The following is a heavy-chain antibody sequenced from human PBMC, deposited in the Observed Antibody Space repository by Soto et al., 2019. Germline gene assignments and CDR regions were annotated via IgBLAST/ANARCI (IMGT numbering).Heavy chain of an antibody. CDR2: IYYSGNT. CDR3: ARTAGRPYNWFDP. Sequence: QVQLQESGPGLVKPSQTLSLTCTVSGGSISSGGYYWSWIRQHPGKGLEWIGFIYYSGNTYYNPSLKSRLTISVDTSKNQFSLKLSSVTDADTAVYYCARTAGRPYNWFDPWGQGTLVTVSS. J-gene: IGHJ5*02. D-gene: IGHD6-13*01. CDR1: GGSISSGGYY. V-gene: IGHV4-31*03.